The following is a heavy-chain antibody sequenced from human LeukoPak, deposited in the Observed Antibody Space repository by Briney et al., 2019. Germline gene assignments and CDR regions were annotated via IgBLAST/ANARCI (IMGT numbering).Heavy chain of an antibody. CDR3: AKPSGSGVDY. Sequence: GGSLRLSCGASGFVFDTHDMHWVRQAPGKGLEWVAFIRSDGHHTYYADSVKGRFTITRDNYKNTVYLQMNSLRLEDMAVYYCAKPSGSGVDYWGRGTRVTVSS. J-gene: IGHJ4*02. CDR1: GFVFDTHD. V-gene: IGHV3-30*02. D-gene: IGHD1-26*01. CDR2: IRSDGHHT.